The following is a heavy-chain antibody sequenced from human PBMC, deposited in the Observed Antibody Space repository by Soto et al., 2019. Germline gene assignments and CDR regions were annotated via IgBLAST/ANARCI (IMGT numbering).Heavy chain of an antibody. J-gene: IGHJ4*02. CDR1: GFTFSSYA. CDR3: AKGSNSRDFWSGYVDY. Sequence: GGSLRLSCAASGFTFSSYAMSWVRQAPGKGLEWVSAISGSGGSTYYADSVKGRFTISRDNSKNTLYLQMNSLRAEDTAVYYCAKGSNSRDFWSGYVDYWGQGTLVTVSS. D-gene: IGHD3-3*01. CDR2: ISGSGGST. V-gene: IGHV3-23*01.